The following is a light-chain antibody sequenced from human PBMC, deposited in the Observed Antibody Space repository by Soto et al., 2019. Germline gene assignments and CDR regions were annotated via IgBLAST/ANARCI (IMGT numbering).Light chain of an antibody. CDR1: SSDIGDYNY. J-gene: IGLJ1*01. CDR2: EVS. V-gene: IGLV2-8*01. Sequence: QSALTQPPSASGSPGQSVTISCTGTSSDIGDYNYVSWYQQHPGKAPKLMIYEVSKRPSGVPDRFSGSKSGNTASLTVSGLQAEDEADYFCSSYAGRLYVFCSGTKLTVL. CDR3: SSYAGRLYV.